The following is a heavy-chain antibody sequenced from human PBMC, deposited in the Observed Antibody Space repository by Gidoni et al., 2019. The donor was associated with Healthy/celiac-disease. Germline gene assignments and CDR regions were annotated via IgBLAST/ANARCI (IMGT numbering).Heavy chain of an antibody. J-gene: IGHJ4*02. Sequence: QVQLVESGGGVVQPGRSLRLSCAASGFPFSSYAMHWVRQAPGKGLEWVAVISYDGSNKYYADSVKGRFTISRDNSKNTLYLQMNSLRAEDTAVYYCARDRSAMVRGPFDYWGQGTLVTVSS. CDR1: GFPFSSYA. D-gene: IGHD3-10*01. CDR3: ARDRSAMVRGPFDY. CDR2: ISYDGSNK. V-gene: IGHV3-30-3*01.